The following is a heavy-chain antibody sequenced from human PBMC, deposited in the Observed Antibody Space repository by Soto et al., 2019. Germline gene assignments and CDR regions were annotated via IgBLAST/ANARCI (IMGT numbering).Heavy chain of an antibody. D-gene: IGHD6-19*01. V-gene: IGHV3-9*01. CDR2: ISWNSGHI. CDR3: VTGQHSSGSYFAN. J-gene: IGHJ4*02. Sequence: EVQLVESGGGLVQPGRSRRLSCAVSGFTFHNYAMHWVRQAPGKGLEWVSCISWNSGHIAYADSVKGRVTISRDNTKNFLYLEMTSLRPEDTALYYCVTGQHSSGSYFANWGQGTLVTVSS. CDR1: GFTFHNYA.